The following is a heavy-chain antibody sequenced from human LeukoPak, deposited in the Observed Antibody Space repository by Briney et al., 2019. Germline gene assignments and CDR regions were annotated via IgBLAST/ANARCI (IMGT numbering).Heavy chain of an antibody. CDR3: ARLIAVAGADWYFDL. D-gene: IGHD6-19*01. V-gene: IGHV4-59*01. Sequence: SETLSLTCIVSGGSISSDYWSWIRQPPGKGLEWIGSIYYSGITNYNPSLKSRVTISVDTSKSQFSLRLISVTAADTAMYYCARLIAVAGADWYFDLWGRGTLVTVSS. CDR1: GGSISSDY. CDR2: IYYSGIT. J-gene: IGHJ2*01.